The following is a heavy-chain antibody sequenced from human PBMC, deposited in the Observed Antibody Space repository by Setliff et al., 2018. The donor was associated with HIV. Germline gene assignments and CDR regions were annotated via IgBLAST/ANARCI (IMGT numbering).Heavy chain of an antibody. D-gene: IGHD5-18*01. CDR2: IYFGGST. J-gene: IGHJ4*02. CDR3: ARVFVDTAVLRVLEYYFDS. Sequence: SETLSLTCTVSGGSISSSSYYWGWIRQSPGKGLEWIGNIYFGGSTYYNPSLKSRVTMSVDTSKNQFSLKLTSVTAADTAVYYCARVFVDTAVLRVLEYYFDSWGRGTLVTVSS. CDR1: GGSISSSSYY. V-gene: IGHV4-39*07.